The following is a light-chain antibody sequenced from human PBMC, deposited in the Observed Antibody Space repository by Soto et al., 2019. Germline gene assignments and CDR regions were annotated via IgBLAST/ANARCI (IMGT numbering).Light chain of an antibody. CDR1: SSDVGCYNY. CDR2: EVS. V-gene: IGLV2-14*01. J-gene: IGLJ3*02. CDR3: NSHERSNIRV. Sequence: QSALTQPASVSGSPGQSITISCTGTSSDVGCYNYVSWFQQHPGKAPKLLIYEVSRRPSGVSDRFTGSKSGNTASLTISGLQADDEADYYCNSHERSNIRVFGGGTKVTVL.